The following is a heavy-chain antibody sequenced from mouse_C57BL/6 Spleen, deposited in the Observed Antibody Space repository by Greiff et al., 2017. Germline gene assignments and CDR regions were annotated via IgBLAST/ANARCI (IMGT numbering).Heavy chain of an antibody. CDR2: IDPNSGGT. CDR3: ARPLYGNYVSYLDY. Sequence: VQLKQPGAELVKPGASVKLSCKASGYTFTSYWMHWVKQRPGRGLEWIGRIDPNSGGTKYNEKFKSKATLTVDKPSSTAYMQLSSLTSEDSAVYYCARPLYGNYVSYLDYWGQGTTLTVSS. D-gene: IGHD2-1*01. J-gene: IGHJ2*01. V-gene: IGHV1-72*01. CDR1: GYTFTSYW.